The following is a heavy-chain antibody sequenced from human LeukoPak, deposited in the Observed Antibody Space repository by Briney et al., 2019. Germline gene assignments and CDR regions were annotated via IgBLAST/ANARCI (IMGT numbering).Heavy chain of an antibody. CDR1: GGSISSYY. J-gene: IGHJ1*01. CDR3: ARELYCSSTSCPSQL. V-gene: IGHV4-4*07. Sequence: PSETLSLTCTVSGGSISSYYWSWIRQPAGKGLEWIGRIYTSGSTNYNPSLKSRVTMSVDTSKNQFSLKLSSVTAADTAVYYCARELYCSSTSCPSQLWVQGTLVTVSS. CDR2: IYTSGST. D-gene: IGHD2-2*01.